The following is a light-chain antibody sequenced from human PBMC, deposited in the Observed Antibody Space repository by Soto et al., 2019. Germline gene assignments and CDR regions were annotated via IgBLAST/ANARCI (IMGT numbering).Light chain of an antibody. CDR2: DAS. CDR1: QSVSSN. V-gene: IGKV3-15*01. J-gene: IGKJ5*01. Sequence: ERALTQSPVTLSVSPGERVTLSCRASQSVSSNLAWYQQKPGQAPRLLIYDASSRATGVPARFSGSGSGTEFTLTISSLQSEDVAVYHCQQYYSAPMTFGQGTRLEIK. CDR3: QQYYSAPMT.